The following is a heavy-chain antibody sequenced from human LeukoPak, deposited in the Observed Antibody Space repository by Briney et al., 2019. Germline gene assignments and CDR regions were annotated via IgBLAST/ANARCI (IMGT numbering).Heavy chain of an antibody. CDR2: INWNGNTI. CDR1: GFIFDDYD. J-gene: IGHJ6*04. V-gene: IGHV3-20*04. Sequence: GGSLRLSCAASGFIFDDYDMNWVRQAPGKGLEWVSHINWNGNTIGYGDSVKGRFTISRDNARNSLYLQMNSLRAEDTAVYYCAELGITMIGGVWGKGTTVTISS. CDR3: AELGITMIGGV. D-gene: IGHD3-10*02.